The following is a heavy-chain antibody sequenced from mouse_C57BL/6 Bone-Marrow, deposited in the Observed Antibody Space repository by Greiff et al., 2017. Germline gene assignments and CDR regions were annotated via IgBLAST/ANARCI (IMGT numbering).Heavy chain of an antibody. CDR3: ARSDDYDGCAY. D-gene: IGHD2-4*01. V-gene: IGHV1-50*01. CDR1: GYTFTSYW. Sequence: VQLQQPGAELVKPGASVKLSCKASGYTFTSYWMQWVKQRTGQGLEWIGEIDPSDSSTNYNQKFKCKATLTVDTSSSTAYMQLSSLTSEDTAVYYCARSDDYDGCAYWGQGTLVTVSA. CDR2: IDPSDSST. J-gene: IGHJ3*01.